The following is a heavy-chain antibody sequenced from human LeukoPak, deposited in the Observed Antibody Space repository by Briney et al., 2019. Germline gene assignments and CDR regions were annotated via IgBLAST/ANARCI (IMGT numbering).Heavy chain of an antibody. CDR3: ARGGSSDPYFDY. V-gene: IGHV4-59*08. Sequence: SETLSLTCTVSGGSISSYYWSWIRQPSGKRLEWIGYIYYSGSTNYNPSLKSRVTISVDTSKNQFSLKLSSVTAADTAVYYCARGGSSDPYFDYWGQGTLVTVSS. D-gene: IGHD3-16*01. CDR2: IYYSGST. J-gene: IGHJ4*02. CDR1: GGSISSYY.